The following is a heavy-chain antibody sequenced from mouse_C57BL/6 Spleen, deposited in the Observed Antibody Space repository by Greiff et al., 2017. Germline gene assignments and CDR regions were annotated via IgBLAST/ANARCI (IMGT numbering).Heavy chain of an antibody. J-gene: IGHJ3*01. V-gene: IGHV1-4*01. Sequence: VQLQQSGAELARPGASVKMSCKASGYTFTSYTMPWVKQRPGQGLEWIGYINPSSGYTKYNQKFKDKATLTADKSSSTAYMQLSSLTSEDSAGYYCARGDYDGAWFAYWGQGTLVTVSA. CDR3: ARGDYDGAWFAY. CDR2: INPSSGYT. D-gene: IGHD2-4*01. CDR1: GYTFTSYT.